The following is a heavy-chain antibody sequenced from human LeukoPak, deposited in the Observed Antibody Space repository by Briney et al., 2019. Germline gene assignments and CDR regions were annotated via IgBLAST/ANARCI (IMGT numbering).Heavy chain of an antibody. CDR1: GYSFTSFW. D-gene: IGHD6-6*01. V-gene: IGHV5-51*01. CDR2: IYPADSDI. J-gene: IGHJ6*03. Sequence: GESLKISCKGSGYSFTSFWIAWVRQTPGKGLEWKGIIYPADSDIRYSPSFQGQVTISADKSITTAYLQWSTLKASDTAIYYCARPYSNSHPGWMDVWGRGTTVTVSS. CDR3: ARPYSNSHPGWMDV.